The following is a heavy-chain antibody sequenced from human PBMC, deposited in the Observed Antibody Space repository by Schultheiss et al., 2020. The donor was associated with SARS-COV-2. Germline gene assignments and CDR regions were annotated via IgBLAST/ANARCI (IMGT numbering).Heavy chain of an antibody. D-gene: IGHD4-17*01. J-gene: IGHJ4*02. Sequence: GESLKISCTTSGFTFGDYAMSWVRQAPGKGLEWVGFIRRKVYGGTTEYAASVKGRFTISRDDSKSIAYLQMNSLKTEDTAVYYCTRDPDYGDALDYWGQGTLVTVSS. CDR3: TRDPDYGDALDY. CDR1: GFTFGDYA. CDR2: IRRKVYGGTT. V-gene: IGHV3-49*04.